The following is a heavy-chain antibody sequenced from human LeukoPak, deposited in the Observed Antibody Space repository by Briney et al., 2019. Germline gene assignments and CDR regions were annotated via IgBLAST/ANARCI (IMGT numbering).Heavy chain of an antibody. CDR1: GFTFSSYG. D-gene: IGHD6-6*01. J-gene: IGHJ4*02. CDR2: ISYDGSNK. CDR3: AKDLRGSSSPGFDY. V-gene: IGHV3-30*18. Sequence: GGSLRLSCAAPGFTFSSYGMHWVRQAPGKGLEWVAVISYDGSNKYYADSVKGRFTISRDNSKNTLYLQMNSLRAEDTAVYYCAKDLRGSSSPGFDYWGQGTLVTVSS.